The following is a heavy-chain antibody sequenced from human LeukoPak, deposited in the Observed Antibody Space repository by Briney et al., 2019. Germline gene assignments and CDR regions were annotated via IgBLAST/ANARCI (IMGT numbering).Heavy chain of an antibody. CDR3: ARDQDWAFDY. V-gene: IGHV3-48*01. CDR1: GFSFSSHS. D-gene: IGHD3/OR15-3a*01. Sequence: GGSLRLSCAASGFSFSSHSMNWVRQAPGKGLEWVSYISGSSTTIDYADSAKGRFIISRDNAKKSLYLQMNNLRAEDTAVYYCARDQDWAFDYWGQGILVTVSS. CDR2: ISGSSTTI. J-gene: IGHJ4*02.